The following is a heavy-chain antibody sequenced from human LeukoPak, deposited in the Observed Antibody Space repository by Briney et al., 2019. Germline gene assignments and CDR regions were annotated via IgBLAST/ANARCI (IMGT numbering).Heavy chain of an antibody. J-gene: IGHJ4*02. CDR2: INHSGST. Sequence: PSETLSLTCAVYGGSFSGYYWSWIRQPPGKGLEWIGEINHSGSTNYNPYLKSRVTISVDTSKNQFSLKLSSVTAADTAVYYCARGPYYYDSSGYYLYYFDYWGQGTLVTVSS. D-gene: IGHD3-22*01. V-gene: IGHV4-34*01. CDR1: GGSFSGYY. CDR3: ARGPYYYDSSGYYLYYFDY.